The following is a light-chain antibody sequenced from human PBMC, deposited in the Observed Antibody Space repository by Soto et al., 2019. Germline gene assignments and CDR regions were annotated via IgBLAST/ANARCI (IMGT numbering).Light chain of an antibody. J-gene: IGKJ4*01. Sequence: EVGMTQSPATLSVSPGEGATLSCSASQSGSSNLASYQQKPGKTPRLLMYGASTRATGMPARFSGSGSGTEFTLTISSLQSEDFAVYYCKQYHKWPPFTFGGGTKVDIK. CDR2: GAS. CDR3: KQYHKWPPFT. V-gene: IGKV3-15*01. CDR1: QSGSSN.